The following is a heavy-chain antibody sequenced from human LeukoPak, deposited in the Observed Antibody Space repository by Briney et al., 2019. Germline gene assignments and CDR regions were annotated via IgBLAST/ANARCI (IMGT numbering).Heavy chain of an antibody. V-gene: IGHV3-21*06. Sequence: PGGSLRLSCAASGFAFSTYSMNWVRQAPGKGLEWLSSITSTSGYIYYAESVKGRFSISRDNAKNSLYLQMNSLRAEDTAVYYCARVGGGSHYFDYWGQGTLATVSS. D-gene: IGHD1-26*01. CDR3: ARVGGGSHYFDY. J-gene: IGHJ4*02. CDR2: ITSTSGYI. CDR1: GFAFSTYS.